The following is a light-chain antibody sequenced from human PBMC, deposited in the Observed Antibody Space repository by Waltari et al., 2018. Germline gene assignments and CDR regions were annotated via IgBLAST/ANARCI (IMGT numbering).Light chain of an antibody. CDR3: QQYNTYWT. CDR2: KAS. J-gene: IGKJ1*01. CDR1: QNIVTW. Sequence: DIQMTQSPSTLSASVGDRVTITCRASQNIVTWLTWYQQKPGKAPKVLIYKASNLKSGVPSRFSGSGSGTEFTLTINSLQPDDFATYYCQQYNTYWTFGQGTKVEIK. V-gene: IGKV1-5*03.